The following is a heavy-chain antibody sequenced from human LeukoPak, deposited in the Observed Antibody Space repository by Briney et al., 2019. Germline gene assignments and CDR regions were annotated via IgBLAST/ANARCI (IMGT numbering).Heavy chain of an antibody. V-gene: IGHV5-10-1*01. CDR3: ARHRGRDGSSYYFDY. D-gene: IGHD6-6*01. Sequence: GESLHISCKGSGYSFTSYWISGVRHMPGKGLEWMGRIDPSGSHTNYSPSFQGHVSISADESISTAYLQWSSLKASDTAMFYCARHRGRDGSSYYFDYWGQGTLVSVSS. CDR1: GYSFTSYW. J-gene: IGHJ4*02. CDR2: IDPSGSHT.